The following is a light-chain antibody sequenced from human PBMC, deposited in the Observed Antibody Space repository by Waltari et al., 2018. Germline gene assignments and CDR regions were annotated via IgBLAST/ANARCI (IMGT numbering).Light chain of an antibody. Sequence: QSGLTQPASVSASPGQSITISCSGTSSDVGGYDYVSWYQQRPGEAPKLIVYDFSGRPSGFSNLFSAAKAGSTASLTISCLQADEEGDYFCSSYATGNTVVFGGGTKVTVL. CDR2: DFS. CDR3: SSYATGNTVV. CDR1: SSDVGGYDY. V-gene: IGLV2-14*03. J-gene: IGLJ2*01.